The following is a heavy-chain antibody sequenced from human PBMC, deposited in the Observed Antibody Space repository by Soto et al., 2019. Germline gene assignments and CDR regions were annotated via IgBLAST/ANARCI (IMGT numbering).Heavy chain of an antibody. J-gene: IGHJ4*02. D-gene: IGHD5-18*01. Sequence: QVQLVESGGGVVQPGRSLRLSCAASGFTFSSYAMHWVRQAPGKGLEWVAVISYDGSNKYYADSVKGRFTISRDNSKNTLYLQMNSLRAEDTAVYYCARVGVGGYGYDYWGQGTLFTVSS. V-gene: IGHV3-30-3*01. CDR1: GFTFSSYA. CDR3: ARVGVGGYGYDY. CDR2: ISYDGSNK.